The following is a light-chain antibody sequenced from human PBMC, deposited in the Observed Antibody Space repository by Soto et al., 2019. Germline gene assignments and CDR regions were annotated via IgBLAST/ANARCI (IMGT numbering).Light chain of an antibody. CDR1: QSVSSY. Sequence: IVLTQSPATLSLSPGKRATLSCRASQSVSSYLAWYQQKPGQAPRLLIYDASNRATGIPARFSGSGSGTEFTLTISRLEPEDFAVYYCQQYRSSSWTFGQGTKVDIK. J-gene: IGKJ1*01. CDR3: QQYRSSSWT. CDR2: DAS. V-gene: IGKV3-11*01.